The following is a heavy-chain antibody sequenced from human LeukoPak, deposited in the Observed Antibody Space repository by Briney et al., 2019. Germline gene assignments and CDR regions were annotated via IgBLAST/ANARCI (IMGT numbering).Heavy chain of an antibody. J-gene: IGHJ6*03. CDR1: GFTISSYA. CDR2: ISGSGGST. Sequence: PGGSLRLSCAASGFTISSYAMSWVRQAPGKGLEWVSAISGSGGSTYYADSVKGRFTISRDNSKNTLYLQMNSLRAEDTAVYYCAKVPADYYYYYMDVWGKGTTVTVSS. V-gene: IGHV3-23*01. CDR3: AKVPADYYYYYMDV.